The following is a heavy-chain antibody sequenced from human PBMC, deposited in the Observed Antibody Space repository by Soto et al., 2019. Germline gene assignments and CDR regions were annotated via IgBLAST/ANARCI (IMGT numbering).Heavy chain of an antibody. V-gene: IGHV5-51*01. D-gene: IGHD3-9*01. CDR3: ARLSDILTGYVLTWFDP. CDR2: IYPGDSDT. CDR1: GYSFTSYW. Sequence: PGESLKISCKGSGYSFTSYWIGWVRQMPGKGLEWMGIIYPGDSDTRYSPSFQGQVTISADKSISTAYLQWSSLKASDTAMYYCARLSDILTGYVLTWFDPWGQGTLVTVSS. J-gene: IGHJ5*02.